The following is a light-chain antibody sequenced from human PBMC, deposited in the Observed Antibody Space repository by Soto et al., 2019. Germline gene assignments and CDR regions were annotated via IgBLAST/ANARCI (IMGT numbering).Light chain of an antibody. V-gene: IGLV3-25*03. CDR2: KDS. CDR3: QSADSSGYV. Sequence: SYELTQPPSVSVSPGQTARITCSGDALPKQYVYWYQQKPGQAPVLVIYKDSERPSGIPERFSGSSSGTTVTLIISGVQAEDEADYYCQSADSSGYVFGTGTKVTVL. CDR1: ALPKQY. J-gene: IGLJ1*01.